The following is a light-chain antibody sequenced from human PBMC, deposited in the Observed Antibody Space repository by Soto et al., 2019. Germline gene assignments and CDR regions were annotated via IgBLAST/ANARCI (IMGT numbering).Light chain of an antibody. CDR3: RSYTSSSTSV. CDR2: EVS. J-gene: IGLJ2*01. CDR1: SSDVGGYNH. V-gene: IGLV2-14*01. Sequence: QSALTQPASVSGSPGQSITISCTGTSSDVGGYNHVSWYQQHPGKAPKVIIYEVSNRPSGISHRFSGSKSGNTASLTISGLQAEDEADYYCRSYTSSSTSVFGGGTKLTVL.